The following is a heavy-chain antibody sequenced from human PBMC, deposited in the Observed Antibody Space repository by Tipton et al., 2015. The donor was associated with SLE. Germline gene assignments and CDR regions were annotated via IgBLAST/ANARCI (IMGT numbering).Heavy chain of an antibody. Sequence: TLSLTCTVSGASISSGGYYWSWIRQPPGKGLEWIGEINHSGSTNYNPSLKSRVTISVDTSKNQFSLKLRSVTAADTAVYYCAGAWQGYCSGGTCYVLDYWGQGTLVTVSS. J-gene: IGHJ4*02. V-gene: IGHV4-61*08. CDR1: GASISSGGYY. CDR2: INHSGST. D-gene: IGHD2-15*01. CDR3: AGAWQGYCSGGTCYVLDY.